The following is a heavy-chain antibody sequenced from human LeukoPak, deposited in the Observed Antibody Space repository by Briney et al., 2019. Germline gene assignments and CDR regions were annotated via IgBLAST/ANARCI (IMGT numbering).Heavy chain of an antibody. CDR2: ISYTGST. CDR1: GDSLSNSY. V-gene: IGHV4-59*01. Sequence: PSETLSLTCTVSGDSLSNSYWSWIRQPPGKGLEWLGYISYTGSTNYNPSLKSRVTISVDTSKNQFSLKLSSVTAADTAVYYCARVGRGDYVWGSYSFDYWGQGTLVTVSS. J-gene: IGHJ4*02. CDR3: ARVGRGDYVWGSYSFDY. D-gene: IGHD3-16*01.